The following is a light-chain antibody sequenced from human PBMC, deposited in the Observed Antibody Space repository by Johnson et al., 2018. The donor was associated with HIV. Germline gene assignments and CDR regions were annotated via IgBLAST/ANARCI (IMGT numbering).Light chain of an antibody. CDR1: SSNIGNNY. CDR3: GTWDSSLSAV. CDR2: DNN. Sequence: QSVLTQSPSVSAAPGQKVTISCSGSSSNIGNNYVSWYQQLPGTAPKLLIYDNNKRPSGIPDRFSGSKSGTSATLGITGLQTGDEADYYCGTWDSSLSAVFGTGTKFTVL. J-gene: IGLJ1*01. V-gene: IGLV1-51*01.